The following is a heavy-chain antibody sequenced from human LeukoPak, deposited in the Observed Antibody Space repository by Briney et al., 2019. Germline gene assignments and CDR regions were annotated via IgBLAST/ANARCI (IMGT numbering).Heavy chain of an antibody. CDR2: ITATSSST. D-gene: IGHD3-16*01. CDR3: AKSTRAVMAMMDV. J-gene: IGHJ6*04. CDR1: GFTFSNYA. Sequence: GGSLRLSCAASGFTFSNYAMSWVRQAPGKGLEWVSAITATSSSTYDADSVQGRFTISRDNSKNTLYLQMNSLRAEDTAVYYCAKSTRAVMAMMDVWGKGTTVTVSS. V-gene: IGHV3-23*01.